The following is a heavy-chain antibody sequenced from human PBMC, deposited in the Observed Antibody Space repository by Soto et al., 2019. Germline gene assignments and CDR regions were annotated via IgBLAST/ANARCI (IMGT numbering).Heavy chain of an antibody. D-gene: IGHD4-4*01. V-gene: IGHV4-59*08. Sequence: QVQLQASGPGLVKPSETLSLPCTVYDDSSSSYKWSWIRQPPGRRLEGIDYIDSSGATSYNPSLQSRVTIGVATTTKQFALEPSSVTAADTAVYYYVTQDFGRLHCLVDVWGQGTTDTVSS. CDR3: VTQDFGRLHCLVDV. CDR2: IDSSGAT. CDR1: DDSSSSYK. J-gene: IGHJ6*02.